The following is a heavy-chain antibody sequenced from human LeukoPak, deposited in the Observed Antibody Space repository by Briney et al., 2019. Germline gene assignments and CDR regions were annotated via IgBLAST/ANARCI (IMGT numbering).Heavy chain of an antibody. CDR1: GYTFTGYY. CDR3: ARDLDHGDYVRY. V-gene: IGHV1-2*02. CDR2: INPNSGGT. Sequence: ASVKVSCKASGYTFTGYYMHWVRQAPGQGLEWMGWINPNSGGTNYAQKFQGRVTMTRDTSISTAYMELSRLRPDDTAVYYCARDLDHGDYVRYWGQGTLVTVSS. J-gene: IGHJ4*02. D-gene: IGHD4-17*01.